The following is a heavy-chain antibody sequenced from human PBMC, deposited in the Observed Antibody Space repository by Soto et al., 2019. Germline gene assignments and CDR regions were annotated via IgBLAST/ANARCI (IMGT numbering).Heavy chain of an antibody. CDR1: GFTVSDYY. CDR3: ASTGYSSGWYVLGAFDI. V-gene: IGHV3-11*01. CDR2: ISSSGSTI. D-gene: IGHD6-19*01. Sequence: PGGSLRLSCAASGFTVSDYYMSWIRQAPGKGLEWVSYISSSGSTIYYADSVKGRFTISRDNAKNSLYLQMNSLRAEDTAVYYCASTGYSSGWYVLGAFDIWGQGTMVTVSS. J-gene: IGHJ3*02.